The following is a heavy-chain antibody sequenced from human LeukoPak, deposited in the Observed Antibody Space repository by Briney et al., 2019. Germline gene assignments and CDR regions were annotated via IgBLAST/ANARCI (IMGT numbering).Heavy chain of an antibody. CDR3: ARLTLGIGDPVLPDNDY. J-gene: IGHJ4*02. CDR2: IRYDGSNT. CDR1: GFIFSNYG. D-gene: IGHD7-27*01. V-gene: IGHV3-30*02. Sequence: GGSLRLSCAASGFIFSNYGLVWVRQAPGKGLEWVAFIRYDGSNTYYADSVKGRFTISRDNSKNTLSLQMNSLRGEDTAVYYCARLTLGIGDPVLPDNDYWGQGTLVTVSS.